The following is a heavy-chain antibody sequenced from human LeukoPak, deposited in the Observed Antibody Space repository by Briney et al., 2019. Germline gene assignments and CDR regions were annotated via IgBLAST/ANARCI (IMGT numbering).Heavy chain of an antibody. CDR2: ISGSGGST. J-gene: IGHJ6*03. V-gene: IGHV3-23*01. D-gene: IGHD2-2*01. CDR1: GFTFSSYA. CDR3: AKVHYQYQLLYYYYYMDV. Sequence: GGSLRLSCAASGFTFSSYAMSWVRQAPGKGLEWVSAISGSGGSTYYADSVKGRFTISRDKSKNTLYLQMNSLRAEDTAVYYCAKVHYQYQLLYYYYYMDVWGKGTTVTVSS.